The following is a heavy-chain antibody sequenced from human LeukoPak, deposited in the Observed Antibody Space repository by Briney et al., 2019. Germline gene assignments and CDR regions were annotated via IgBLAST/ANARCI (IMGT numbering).Heavy chain of an antibody. Sequence: GGSLRLSCAASGFTFSSYWMSWVGQAPGKGLEWMASIKQDASETRYVDSVKGRFTILRDNTETSLFLHMNSLRAEDTAVYYCARYGLGDTFDIWGHGTVVTVSS. V-gene: IGHV3-7*01. J-gene: IGHJ3*02. CDR3: ARYGLGDTFDI. CDR2: IKQDASET. CDR1: GFTFSSYW. D-gene: IGHD4-17*01.